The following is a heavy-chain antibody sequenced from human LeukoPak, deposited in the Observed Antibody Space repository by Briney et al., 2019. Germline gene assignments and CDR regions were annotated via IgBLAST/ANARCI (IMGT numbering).Heavy chain of an antibody. V-gene: IGHV4-61*02. Sequence: SQTLSLTCTVSGASISRGSYYWSWIRQPAGKGLEWIGRIYTSGSTKYNPSLKSRVTISVDTSKNQFSLKLSSVTAADTAVYYCARDDVHGSAVDYWGQGTLVTVSS. CDR1: GASISRGSYY. CDR3: ARDDVHGSAVDY. J-gene: IGHJ4*02. CDR2: IYTSGST. D-gene: IGHD3-10*01.